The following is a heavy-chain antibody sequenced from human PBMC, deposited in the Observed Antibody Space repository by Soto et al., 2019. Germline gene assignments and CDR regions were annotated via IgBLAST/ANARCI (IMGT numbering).Heavy chain of an antibody. Sequence: QDQLLQSGAEVKKPGASVTVSCKASGYSFTNYGITWVRQAPGQGLEWMGWISAFNGNTHYAQKLQGRVTMSTEASTSTAYMQRRSLRSDDTAVYYCARDRGVAPPVAGNTHYYYYMDVWGKGTTVTVSS. CDR1: GYSFTNYG. CDR2: ISAFNGNT. CDR3: ARDRGVAPPVAGNTHYYYYMDV. V-gene: IGHV1-18*01. D-gene: IGHD6-19*01. J-gene: IGHJ6*03.